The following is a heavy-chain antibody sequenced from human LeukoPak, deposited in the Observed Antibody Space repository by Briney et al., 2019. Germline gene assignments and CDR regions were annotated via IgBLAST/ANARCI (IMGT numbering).Heavy chain of an antibody. Sequence: PGGSLRLSCAASGFTFDDYAMHWVRQAPGKGLEWVSGISWNSGSIGYADSVKGRFTISRDNAKNSLYLQMNSLRAEDTALYYCAKEYSSSWYYPQNYYYYMDVWGKGTTVTISS. J-gene: IGHJ6*03. D-gene: IGHD6-13*01. CDR2: ISWNSGSI. CDR3: AKEYSSSWYYPQNYYYYMDV. V-gene: IGHV3-9*01. CDR1: GFTFDDYA.